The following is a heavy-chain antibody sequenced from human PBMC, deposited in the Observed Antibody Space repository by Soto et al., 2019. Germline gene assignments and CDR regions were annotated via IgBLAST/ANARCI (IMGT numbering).Heavy chain of an antibody. V-gene: IGHV1-18*01. Sequence: ASVKVSCKASGYTFTSYGISWVRQAPGQGLEWMGWISAYNGNTNYAQKLQGRVTMTTDTSTSTAYMELRSLRSDDTAVYYCARDSDCSGGSCYRPGAIDISGQGTMVTVS. CDR3: ARDSDCSGGSCYRPGAIDI. D-gene: IGHD2-15*01. J-gene: IGHJ3*02. CDR2: ISAYNGNT. CDR1: GYTFTSYG.